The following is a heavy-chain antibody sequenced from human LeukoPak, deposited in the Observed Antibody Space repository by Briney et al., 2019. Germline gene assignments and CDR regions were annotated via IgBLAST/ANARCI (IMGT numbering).Heavy chain of an antibody. CDR3: ARGRRYNDYYYYYMDV. J-gene: IGHJ6*03. D-gene: IGHD1-1*01. Sequence: SETLSLTCAVYGGSFSGYYWSWIRQPPGKGLEWIGEINHSGSTNYNPSLKSRVTISVDTSKDQFSLKLSSVTAADTAVYYCARGRRYNDYYYYYMDVWGKGTTVTVSS. V-gene: IGHV4-34*01. CDR1: GGSFSGYY. CDR2: INHSGST.